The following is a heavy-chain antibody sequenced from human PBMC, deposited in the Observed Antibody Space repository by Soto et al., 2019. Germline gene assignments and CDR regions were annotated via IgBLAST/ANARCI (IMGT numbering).Heavy chain of an antibody. CDR1: GYTFTTYG. CDR3: AREGEMPDYYYGLDV. CDR2: ISGYNGHT. D-gene: IGHD3-16*01. V-gene: IGHV1-18*01. Sequence: QVQLVQSGAEVRKPGASVKVSCKASGYTFTTYGISWVRQAPGQGLEWMGWISGYNGHTKYAQKFQGRVTITTDTSTSTVYMDLRRLRSDDTAVYYCAREGEMPDYYYGLDVGGQGTTVTVSS. J-gene: IGHJ6*02.